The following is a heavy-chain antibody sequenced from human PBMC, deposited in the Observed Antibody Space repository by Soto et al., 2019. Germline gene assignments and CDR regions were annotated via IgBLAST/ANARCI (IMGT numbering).Heavy chain of an antibody. D-gene: IGHD6-6*01. CDR3: AKTLSSIAARDAFDI. CDR2: IYPGDSDT. V-gene: IGHV5-51*01. Sequence: GESLQISCKGSGYSFTSYWIGWVRQMPGKGLEWMGIIYPGDSDTRYSPSFQGQVTISADKSISTAYLQWSSLKASDTAMYYCAKTLSSIAARDAFDIWGQGTMVTVSS. J-gene: IGHJ3*02. CDR1: GYSFTSYW.